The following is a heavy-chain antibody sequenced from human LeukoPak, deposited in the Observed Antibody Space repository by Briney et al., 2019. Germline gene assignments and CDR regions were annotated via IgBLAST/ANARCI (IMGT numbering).Heavy chain of an antibody. CDR1: GGTFSSYA. Sequence: ASVTVSCKASGGTFSSYAISWVRQAPGQGLEWMGRIIPILGIANYAQKFQGRVTITADKSTSTAYMELSSLRSEDTAVYYCARDKYDFWSGYPNWFDPWGQGTLVTVSS. CDR2: IIPILGIA. J-gene: IGHJ5*02. CDR3: ARDKYDFWSGYPNWFDP. V-gene: IGHV1-69*04. D-gene: IGHD3-3*01.